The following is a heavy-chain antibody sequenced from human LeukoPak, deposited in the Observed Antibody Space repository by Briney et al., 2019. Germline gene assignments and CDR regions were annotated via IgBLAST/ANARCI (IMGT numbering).Heavy chain of an antibody. V-gene: IGHV4-30-2*01. CDR2: IYHSGST. CDR1: GGSISSGGYY. Sequence: SQTLSLTCTVSGGSISSGGYYWSWIRQPPGKGLEWIGYIYHSGSTYYNPSLKSRVTISVDRSKNQFSLKLSSVTAADTAVYYCASCSSTSFVGRPNWFDPWGQGTLVTVSS. J-gene: IGHJ5*02. D-gene: IGHD2-2*01. CDR3: ASCSSTSFVGRPNWFDP.